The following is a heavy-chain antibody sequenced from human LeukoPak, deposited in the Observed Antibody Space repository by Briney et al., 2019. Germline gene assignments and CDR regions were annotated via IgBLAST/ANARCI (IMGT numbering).Heavy chain of an antibody. J-gene: IGHJ6*04. CDR2: ISSSGSTI. V-gene: IGHV3-48*03. D-gene: IGHD6-25*01. CDR3: ARDGTPSYTSGWVYMDA. CDR1: GFTFSSYE. Sequence: AGGSLRLSCAASGFTFSSYEMNWVRQAPGKGPEWVSYISSSGSTIYYADSVKGRFTISRDNAKNSLFSQMNSLRGEDTAVYYCARDGTPSYTSGWVYMDAWGKGTTVTISS.